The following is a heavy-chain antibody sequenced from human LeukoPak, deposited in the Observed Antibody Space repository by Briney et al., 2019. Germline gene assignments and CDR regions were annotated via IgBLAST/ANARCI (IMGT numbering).Heavy chain of an antibody. Sequence: GGSLRLSCAASGFIFSSYWMHWVRQAPGKGLVWVSRINSDGSSTSYADSVKGRFTISRDNAKNTLYLQMNSLRAEDTAVYYCARGTSSGWYGPGGYWGQGTLVTVSS. J-gene: IGHJ4*02. CDR2: INSDGSST. CDR3: ARGTSSGWYGPGGY. CDR1: GFIFSSYW. D-gene: IGHD6-19*01. V-gene: IGHV3-74*01.